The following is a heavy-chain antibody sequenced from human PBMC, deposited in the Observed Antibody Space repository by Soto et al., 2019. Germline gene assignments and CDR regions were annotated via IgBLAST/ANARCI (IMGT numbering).Heavy chain of an antibody. V-gene: IGHV5-51*01. CDR3: VATYGDYLDY. CDR2: IYPDDSDS. Sequence: GYKFTTYWIGWVRQMPGKGLVWMAIIYPDDSDSRYSPSFQGQVTISADKSISTAYLQWSSLKASDTAIYYCVATYGDYLDYWGRGPLVTVSS. J-gene: IGHJ4*02. CDR1: GYKFTTYW. D-gene: IGHD4-17*01.